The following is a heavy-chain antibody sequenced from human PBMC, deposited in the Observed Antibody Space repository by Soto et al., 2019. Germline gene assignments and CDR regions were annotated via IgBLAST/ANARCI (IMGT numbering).Heavy chain of an antibody. Sequence: QVQLVQSGAEVKKPGSSVKVSCKASGSTFSKYAISWVRQAPGQGLEWVGGLIPILGTAKYAQKFQGRVTITADESTRTAFMELTRVRFEDTAVYYCARDSHDYIWGSYRNGMDVWGQGTTVSVSS. D-gene: IGHD3-16*02. CDR1: GSTFSKYA. CDR3: ARDSHDYIWGSYRNGMDV. CDR2: LIPILGTA. J-gene: IGHJ6*02. V-gene: IGHV1-69*01.